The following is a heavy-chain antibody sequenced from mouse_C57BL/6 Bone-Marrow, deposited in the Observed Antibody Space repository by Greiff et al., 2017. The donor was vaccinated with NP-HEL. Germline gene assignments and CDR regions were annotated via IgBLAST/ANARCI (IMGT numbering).Heavy chain of an antibody. CDR3: TTLINTVVGY. CDR1: GFNIKDYY. CDR2: IDPEDGDT. V-gene: IGHV14-1*01. J-gene: IGHJ2*01. D-gene: IGHD1-1*01. Sequence: EVKLVESGAELVRPGASVKLSCTASGFNIKDYYMHWVKQRPEQGLEWIGRIDPEDGDTEYAPKFQGKATMTADKSSNTAYLQLSSLTSEYTDVYYCTTLINTVVGYWGQGTTLTVSS.